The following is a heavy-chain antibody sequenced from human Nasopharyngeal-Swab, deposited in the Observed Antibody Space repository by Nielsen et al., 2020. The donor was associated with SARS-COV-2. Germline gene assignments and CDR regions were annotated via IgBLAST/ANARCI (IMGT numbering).Heavy chain of an antibody. CDR2: ISGSGGGP. CDR1: GFTFSSYA. D-gene: IGHD3/OR15-3a*01. V-gene: IGHV3-23*01. J-gene: IGHJ4*02. CDR3: ARTSGYDFLPDY. Sequence: GESLKISCAASGFTFSSYAMSWVRQAPGRGLEWVSAISGSGGGPYYADSVKGRFTISRDNSKNTLYLQMNSLRAEDTAVYYCARTSGYDFLPDYWGQGTLVTVSS.